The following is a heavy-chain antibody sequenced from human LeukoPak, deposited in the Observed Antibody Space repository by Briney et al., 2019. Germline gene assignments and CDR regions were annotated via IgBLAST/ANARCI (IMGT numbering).Heavy chain of an antibody. CDR2: INPYNGNT. CDR1: GYTFTSYG. Sequence: ASVKVSCKASGYTFTSYGISWVRQAPGQGLEWMGWINPYNGNTNYAQKLQGRVTMTTDTSTSTAYLELRSLRSGDTAVYYCARLFCANGECYRPLDYWGHGTLVTVSS. V-gene: IGHV1-18*01. J-gene: IGHJ4*01. D-gene: IGHD2-8*01. CDR3: ARLFCANGECYRPLDY.